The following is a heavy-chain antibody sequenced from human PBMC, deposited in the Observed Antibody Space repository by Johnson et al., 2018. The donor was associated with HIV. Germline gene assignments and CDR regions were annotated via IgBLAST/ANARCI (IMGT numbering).Heavy chain of an antibody. V-gene: IGHV3-20*04. Sequence: VQLVESGGGVVRPGGSLRLSCAASGFTFDDCGMSWVRQGPGKGLEWVSGINWNGGSTGYADSVKGRFTISRDNAKKSLYLQMNSLRAEDTAVYYCAKERTAMVTPFDAWGQGTRVTVAS. J-gene: IGHJ3*01. D-gene: IGHD5-18*01. CDR3: AKERTAMVTPFDA. CDR1: GFTFDDCG. CDR2: INWNGGST.